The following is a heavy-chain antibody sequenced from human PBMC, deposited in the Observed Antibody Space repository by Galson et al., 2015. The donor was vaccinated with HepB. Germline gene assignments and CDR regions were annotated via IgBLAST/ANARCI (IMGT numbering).Heavy chain of an antibody. V-gene: IGHV1-46*01. Sequence: SVKVSCKASGYTFTSYYMHWVRQAPGQGLEWMGIINPSGGSTSYAQKFQGRVTMTRDTSISTAYMELSRLRSDDTAVYYCARSKFSGSYFISAYFDYWGQGTLVTVSS. CDR1: GYTFTSYY. J-gene: IGHJ4*02. CDR3: ARSKFSGSYFISAYFDY. CDR2: INPSGGST. D-gene: IGHD1-26*01.